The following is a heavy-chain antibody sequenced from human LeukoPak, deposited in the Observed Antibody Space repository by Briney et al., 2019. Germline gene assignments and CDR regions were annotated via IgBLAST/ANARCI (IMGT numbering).Heavy chain of an antibody. Sequence: SETLSLTCAVSGGSISSGGYSWSWIRQPPGKGLEWIGYIYHSGSTYYNPSLKSRVTISVDRSKNQFSLKLSSVTAADTAVYYCARGSGSYPYYFDYWGQGTLVTVSS. CDR2: IYHSGST. D-gene: IGHD1-26*01. V-gene: IGHV4-30-2*01. J-gene: IGHJ4*02. CDR3: ARGSGSYPYYFDY. CDR1: GGSISSGGYS.